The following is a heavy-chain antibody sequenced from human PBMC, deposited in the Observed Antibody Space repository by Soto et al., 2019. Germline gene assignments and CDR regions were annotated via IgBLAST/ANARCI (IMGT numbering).Heavy chain of an antibody. J-gene: IGHJ4*02. CDR1: SGSISSSNW. D-gene: IGHD3-10*01. CDR3: ARVRWFAAGYYYDY. V-gene: IGHV4-4*02. Sequence: SETLSLTCAVSSGSISSSNWWSWVRQPPGKGLEWIGEIYHSGSTNYNPSLKSRVTISVDKSKNQFSLKLSSVTAADTAVYYCARVRWFAAGYYYDYWGKRTLVTVS. CDR2: IYHSGST.